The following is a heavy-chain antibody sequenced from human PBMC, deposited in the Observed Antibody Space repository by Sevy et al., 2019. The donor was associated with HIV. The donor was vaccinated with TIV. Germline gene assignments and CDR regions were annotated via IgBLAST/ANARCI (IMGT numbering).Heavy chain of an antibody. CDR3: AREGCTQPHDY. V-gene: IGHV3-23*01. CDR1: GFTFAKYS. CDR2: FSFGCGRI. J-gene: IGHJ4*02. D-gene: IGHD2-8*01. Sequence: GGCLRLSCAASGFTFAKYSMSWVRQAPGKGLEWISTFSFGCGRINYADSVKGRFTISRDDSKNTLFLQMNSLGAEVKATYFCAREGCTQPHDYWGQGTLVTVSS.